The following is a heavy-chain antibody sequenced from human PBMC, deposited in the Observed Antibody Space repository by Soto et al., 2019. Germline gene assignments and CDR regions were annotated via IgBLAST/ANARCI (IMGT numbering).Heavy chain of an antibody. V-gene: IGHV1-8*01. J-gene: IGHJ6*02. Sequence: GASVKVSCKASGYTFTSYDINWVRQATGQGLEWMGWMNPNSGNTGYAQKFQGRVTMTRNTSISTAYMELSSLRSEDTAVYYCARHDYGGKGAHYYGMDVWGQGTTVTVSS. CDR3: ARHDYGGKGAHYYGMDV. D-gene: IGHD4-17*01. CDR1: GYTFTSYD. CDR2: MNPNSGNT.